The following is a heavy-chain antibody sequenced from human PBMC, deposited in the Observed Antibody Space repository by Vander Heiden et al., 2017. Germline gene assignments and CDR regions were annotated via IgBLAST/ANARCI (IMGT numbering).Heavy chain of an antibody. D-gene: IGHD1-20*01. CDR3: ARDNYNWNFDS. CDR2: ISDGGNT. Sequence: QVVLQESGPGLVRPSETLSLICGVSGGSISSGGYYWTWVRQFSGKGLEWIGYISDGGNTYYNPSLESRVIISKDTSKNHFSLKLSSVTAADTAVYYCARDNYNWNFDSWGQGTQVTVSS. J-gene: IGHJ4*02. CDR1: GGSISSGGYY. V-gene: IGHV4-31*02.